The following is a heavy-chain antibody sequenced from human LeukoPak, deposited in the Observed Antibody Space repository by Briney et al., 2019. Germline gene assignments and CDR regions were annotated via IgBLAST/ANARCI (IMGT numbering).Heavy chain of an antibody. CDR1: GGSISSYY. J-gene: IGHJ6*02. Sequence: SETLSLTCTVSGGSISSYYWSWIRQPPGKGLEWIGYIYYSGSTNYNPSLKSRVTISVDTSKNQLSLKLSSVTAADTAVYYCASCIAAADYYYAMDVWGQGTTVTVSS. CDR2: IYYSGST. D-gene: IGHD6-13*01. V-gene: IGHV4-59*08. CDR3: ASCIAAADYYYAMDV.